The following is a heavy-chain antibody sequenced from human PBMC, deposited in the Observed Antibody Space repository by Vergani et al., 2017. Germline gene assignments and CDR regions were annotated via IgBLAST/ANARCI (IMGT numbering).Heavy chain of an antibody. Sequence: QVRLQESGPGLVTPSETLSLTCSVPGGPLSGYYWSWIRQPPGKELEWIGYMYHSGSTNYNPSLETRVTISGDTSKNQFSLKLNSVTAADTAVYYCGRVADFDGLGSRLLDLWGQGILVTVSS. CDR3: GRVADFDGLGSRLLDL. CDR2: MYHSGST. V-gene: IGHV4-59*01. CDR1: GGPLSGYY. D-gene: IGHD3-10*01. J-gene: IGHJ4*02.